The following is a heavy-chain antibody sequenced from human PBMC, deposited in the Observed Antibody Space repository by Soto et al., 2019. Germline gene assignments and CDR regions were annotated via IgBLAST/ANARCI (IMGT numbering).Heavy chain of an antibody. Sequence: QVQLVESGGGVVQPGRSLRLSCAASGFTFSSYGMHWVRQAPGKGLEWVAVIWYDGSNKYYADSVKGRFTISRDNSKNTLYLQMYSLRAEDTAVYYCARDPLGYGSGSYYYYYGMDVWGQGTTVTVSS. CDR3: ARDPLGYGSGSYYYYYGMDV. J-gene: IGHJ6*02. D-gene: IGHD3-10*01. V-gene: IGHV3-33*01. CDR1: GFTFSSYG. CDR2: IWYDGSNK.